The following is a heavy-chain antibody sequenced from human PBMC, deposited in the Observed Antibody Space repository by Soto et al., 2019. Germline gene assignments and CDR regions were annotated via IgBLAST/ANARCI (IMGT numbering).Heavy chain of an antibody. CDR2: IIPIFGTA. Sequence: QVQLVQSGAEVKKPGSSVKVSCKASGGTFSSYAISWVRQAPGQGLEWMGGIIPIFGTANYAQKFQGRVTITADESTSTADMELSSLRSEDTAVYYCARVCVDYGDCYYGMDVWGQGTTVTVSS. CDR1: GGTFSSYA. D-gene: IGHD4-17*01. V-gene: IGHV1-69*12. CDR3: ARVCVDYGDCYYGMDV. J-gene: IGHJ6*02.